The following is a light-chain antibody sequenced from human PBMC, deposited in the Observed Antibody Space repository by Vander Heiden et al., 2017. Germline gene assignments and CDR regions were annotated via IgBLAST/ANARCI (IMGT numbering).Light chain of an antibody. J-gene: IGLJ3*02. CDR2: DDG. CDR1: NIGSKS. V-gene: IGLV3-21*02. CDR3: QVWDSSSDLWV. Sequence: SYVLTQPPSVSVAPGQTARITCGGNNIGSKSVHWYQQKPGQAPVLVVYDDGGRPSGIPERFSGSNSGNTATLTISRVEAGDEADYYCQVWDSSSDLWVFGGGTKLTVL.